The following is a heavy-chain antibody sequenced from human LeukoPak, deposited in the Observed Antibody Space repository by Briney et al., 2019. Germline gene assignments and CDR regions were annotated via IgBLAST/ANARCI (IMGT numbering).Heavy chain of an antibody. V-gene: IGHV1-46*01. J-gene: IGHJ4*02. D-gene: IGHD4-17*01. CDR2: INPSGGST. CDR3: ARGSAVTTYGGCFDY. Sequence: ASVKVSCKASGYTFTSYYMHWVRPAPGQGLQWMGIINPSGGSTRYAQKFQGRVTMTRDTSTSTVYMELNSLRSEDTAVYYCARGSAVTTYGGCFDYWGQGTLVTVSS. CDR1: GYTFTSYY.